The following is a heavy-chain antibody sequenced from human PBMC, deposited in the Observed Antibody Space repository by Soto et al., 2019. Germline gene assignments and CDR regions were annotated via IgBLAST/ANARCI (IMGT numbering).Heavy chain of an antibody. V-gene: IGHV3-74*01. CDR3: AVAVAGPTAIGY. D-gene: IGHD6-19*01. CDR1: GFTLSSYW. J-gene: IGHJ4*02. CDR2: INSDGSST. Sequence: EVQLVESGGGLVQPGGSLRLSCAASGFTLSSYWMHWVRQVPGKGLVWVSRINSDGSSTTYADSVKGRFTISRDNAKNTLYLQMNSLRAEDTAVYYCAVAVAGPTAIGYRGQGTLVTVSS.